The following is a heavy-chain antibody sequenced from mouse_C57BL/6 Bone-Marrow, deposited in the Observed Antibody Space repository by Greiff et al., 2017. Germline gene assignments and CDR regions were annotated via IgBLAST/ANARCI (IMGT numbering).Heavy chain of an antibody. V-gene: IGHV5-6*01. CDR3: ARQGIYYDYDDTFDY. Sequence: DVHLVESGGDLVKPGGSLKLSCAASGFTFSSYGMSWVRQTPDKRLEWVATISSGGSYTYYPDSVKGRFTISRDNAKNTLYLQMSSLKSEDTAMYYCARQGIYYDYDDTFDYWGQGTTLTVSS. J-gene: IGHJ2*01. CDR1: GFTFSSYG. D-gene: IGHD2-4*01. CDR2: ISSGGSYT.